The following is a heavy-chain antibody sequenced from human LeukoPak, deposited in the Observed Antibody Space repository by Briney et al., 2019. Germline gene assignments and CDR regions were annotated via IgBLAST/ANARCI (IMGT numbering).Heavy chain of an antibody. CDR2: IYHSGST. CDR3: ARATTMIVVALDY. Sequence: SETLSLTCAVSGGSISSSNWWSWVRQPPGKGLEWIGEIYHSGSTNYNPSLKSRVTISVDKSKNQFSLKLSSVTAADTAVYYCARATTMIVVALDYWGQGTLVTVSS. V-gene: IGHV4-4*02. J-gene: IGHJ4*02. D-gene: IGHD3-22*01. CDR1: GGSISSSNW.